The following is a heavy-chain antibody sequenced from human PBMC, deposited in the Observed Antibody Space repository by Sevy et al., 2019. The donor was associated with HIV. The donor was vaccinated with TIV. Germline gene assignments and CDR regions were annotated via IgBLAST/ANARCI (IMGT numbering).Heavy chain of an antibody. CDR1: GYAFTGYY. CDR2: INPISGGT. V-gene: IGHV1-2*06. J-gene: IGHJ6*02. CDR3: ARAPADFWTGGMAV. Sequence: AAVKVSCKASGYAFTGYYIHWVGQAPGQGLEWMGRINPISGGTDDAQKFQGRVTMTRDTSISTAYMDVSRLTSDDTAVYYCARAPADFWTGGMAVWGQGTVVTVSS. D-gene: IGHD3-3*01.